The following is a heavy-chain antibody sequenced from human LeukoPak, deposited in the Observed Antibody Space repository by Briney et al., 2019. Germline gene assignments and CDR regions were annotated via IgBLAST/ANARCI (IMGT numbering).Heavy chain of an antibody. Sequence: GGSLTLSCAASGFTVTSYGMSWVRQAPGKGLEWVSAISGSGTTTYYADSVKGRFTISRDNSRNTLYLQMNSLRAEDTAVYYCATATTPTISRHYFDSWGQGTLVTVSS. J-gene: IGHJ4*02. D-gene: IGHD5-24*01. CDR2: ISGSGTTT. V-gene: IGHV3-23*01. CDR3: ATATTPTISRHYFDS. CDR1: GFTVTSYG.